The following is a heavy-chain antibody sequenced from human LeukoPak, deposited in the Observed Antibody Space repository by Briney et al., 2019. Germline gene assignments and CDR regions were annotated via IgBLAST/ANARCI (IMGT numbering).Heavy chain of an antibody. CDR2: ISSSSSTI. CDR1: GFTFSSYS. V-gene: IGHV3-48*01. J-gene: IGHJ4*02. CDR3: ARFGYSYGPPLADY. Sequence: GGSLRLSCAASGFTFSSYSMNWVRQAPGKGLEWVSYISSSSSTIYYADSVKGRFTISRDNAKNSLYLQMNSLRAEDTAVYYCARFGYSYGPPLADYWGQGTPVTVSS. D-gene: IGHD5-18*01.